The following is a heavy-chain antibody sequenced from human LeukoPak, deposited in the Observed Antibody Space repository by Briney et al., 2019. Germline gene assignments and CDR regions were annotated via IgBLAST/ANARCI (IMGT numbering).Heavy chain of an antibody. CDR2: ISGSGGST. Sequence: GGSLRLSCAASGFTFSSYAMSWVRQAPGKGLEWVSAISGSGGSTYYADSVKGRFTISRDNSKNTPYLQMNSLRAEDTAVYYCAKDRVSSGWDWYYYYGMGVWGQGTTVTVSS. CDR1: GFTFSSYA. D-gene: IGHD6-19*01. V-gene: IGHV3-23*01. CDR3: AKDRVSSGWDWYYYYGMGV. J-gene: IGHJ6*02.